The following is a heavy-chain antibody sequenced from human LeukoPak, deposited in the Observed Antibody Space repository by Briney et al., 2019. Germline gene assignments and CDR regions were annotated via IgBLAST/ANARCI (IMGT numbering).Heavy chain of an antibody. Sequence: GGSLRLSCAASGFTFSDYYMSWIRQAPGKGLEWVSYMSSSGATIYYADSVKGRFTISRDNAKNSLYLQMNSLRAEDTAVYYCARDLGTYDSSGYYPFFDYWGQGTLVTVSS. J-gene: IGHJ4*02. CDR3: ARDLGTYDSSGYYPFFDY. CDR1: GFTFSDYY. V-gene: IGHV3-11*01. CDR2: MSSSGATI. D-gene: IGHD3-22*01.